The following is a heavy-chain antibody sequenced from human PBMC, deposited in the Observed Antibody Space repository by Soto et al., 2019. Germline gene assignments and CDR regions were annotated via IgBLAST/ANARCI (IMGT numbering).Heavy chain of an antibody. V-gene: IGHV3-7*03. Sequence: GGSLRLSCAASGFTFGDYWMSWVRQAPGKGLERVAHIKKDGSENYYVDSVTGRFTVSRDNTKNSLYLQMNSLRAEDTAVYYCAKLGSGYYTGLYFDYWGQGTLVTVSS. CDR2: IKKDGSEN. J-gene: IGHJ4*02. CDR1: GFTFGDYW. D-gene: IGHD3-3*01. CDR3: AKLGSGYYTGLYFDY.